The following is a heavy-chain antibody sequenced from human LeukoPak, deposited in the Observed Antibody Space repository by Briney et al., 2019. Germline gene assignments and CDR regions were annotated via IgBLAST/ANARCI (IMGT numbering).Heavy chain of an antibody. CDR2: IYYSGST. J-gene: IGHJ6*03. V-gene: IGHV4-59*01. D-gene: IGHD3-10*01. CDR1: GGSISSYY. Sequence: SETLSLTCTVSGGSISSYYWSWIRQPPGKGLEWIGYIYYSGSTNYNPSLKSRVTISVDTSKNQFSLKLSSVTAADTAVYYCARDGGYYGSGSYTDYYYYYMDVWGKGTTVTISS. CDR3: ARDGGYYGSGSYTDYYYYYMDV.